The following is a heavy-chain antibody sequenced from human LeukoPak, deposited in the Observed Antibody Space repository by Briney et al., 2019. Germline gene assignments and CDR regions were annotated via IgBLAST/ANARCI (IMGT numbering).Heavy chain of an antibody. CDR2: IDSDGSST. D-gene: IGHD2-2*01. CDR3: ARSNANSFDS. Sequence: GGSLRLSCAASGFTFSSYAMTWVRQAPGKGLVWVSRIDSDGSSTDYADSVKGRFTISRDNAKNTLYLQMNSLRAEDTAVYYCARSNANSFDSWGPGTLVTVSS. V-gene: IGHV3-74*01. CDR1: GFTFSSYA. J-gene: IGHJ4*02.